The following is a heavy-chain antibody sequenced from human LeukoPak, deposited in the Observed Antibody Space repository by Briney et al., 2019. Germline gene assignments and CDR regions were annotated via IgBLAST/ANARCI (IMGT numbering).Heavy chain of an antibody. CDR1: GFTFSSYA. Sequence: GGSLRLSCSASGFTFSSYAMHWVRQAPGKGLEYVSAISSNGGSTYYADSVKGRFTISRDNSKNTLYMQMSSLRPEDTAVYYCVKGIVVVTARAFDYWGQGTLVTVSS. CDR2: ISSNGGST. V-gene: IGHV3-64D*06. CDR3: VKGIVVVTARAFDY. J-gene: IGHJ4*02. D-gene: IGHD2-21*02.